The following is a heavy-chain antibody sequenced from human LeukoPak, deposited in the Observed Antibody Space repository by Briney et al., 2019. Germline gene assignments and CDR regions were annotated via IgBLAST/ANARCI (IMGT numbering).Heavy chain of an antibody. D-gene: IGHD4-23*01. Sequence: GGSLRLSCAASGFTFSSYAMSWVRQAPGKGLEWVSAISGSGGSTYYADSVKGRFTISRDNSKNTRYLQMNSLRAEDTAVYYCAKGLGGNFYYYYGMDVWGQGTTVTVSS. CDR2: ISGSGGST. CDR3: AKGLGGNFYYYYGMDV. V-gene: IGHV3-23*01. CDR1: GFTFSSYA. J-gene: IGHJ6*02.